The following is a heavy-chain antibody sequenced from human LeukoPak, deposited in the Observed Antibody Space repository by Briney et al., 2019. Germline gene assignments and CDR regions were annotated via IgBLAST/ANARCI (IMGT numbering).Heavy chain of an antibody. J-gene: IGHJ4*02. CDR3: ARDHDYGDFGHFDY. CDR2: IKQDGSEK. V-gene: IGHV3-7*01. CDR1: GFTFSTYW. Sequence: GGSLRLSCAASGFTFSTYWMSWVRQAPGKGLEWVANIKQDGSEKYYVDSVKGRFTISRDNAKNSLYLQMNSLRAEDTAVYYCARDHDYGDFGHFDYWGQGTLVTVSS. D-gene: IGHD4-17*01.